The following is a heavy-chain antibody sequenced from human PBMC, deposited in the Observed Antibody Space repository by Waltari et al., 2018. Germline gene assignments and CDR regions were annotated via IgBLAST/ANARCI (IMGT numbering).Heavy chain of an antibody. CDR3: ARVNLRWGCSSSRGFDP. CDR2: INHSGST. Sequence: QEQLQQWGGGRLKPSEPLSLTTAAYGGSFSGDYWSTIRRPPRKGLEWCGEINHSGSTNYNPSLKSRVTISVDTSKIQLSLKLSSVTATDMAVYSCARVNLRWGCSSSRGFDPWGQGTLVTVSS. V-gene: IGHV4-34*01. CDR1: GGSFSGDY. J-gene: IGHJ5*02. D-gene: IGHD6-13*01.